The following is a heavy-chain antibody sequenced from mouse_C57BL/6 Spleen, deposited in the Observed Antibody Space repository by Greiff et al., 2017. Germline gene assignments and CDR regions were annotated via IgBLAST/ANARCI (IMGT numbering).Heavy chain of an antibody. V-gene: IGHV1-53*01. CDR1: GYTFTRYW. CDR2: INPSNGGP. CDR3: ARGRDAWVAY. Sequence: VQLQQPGPELVKPGASVKLSCKASGYTFTRYWMHWVKQRPGHGLAWIGNINPSNGGPNYNEQFKSKATMTVDKSTSTASMQLSSLTSEDSAVYYWARGRDAWVAYGGQGTLGTVSA. J-gene: IGHJ3*01. D-gene: IGHD3-3*01.